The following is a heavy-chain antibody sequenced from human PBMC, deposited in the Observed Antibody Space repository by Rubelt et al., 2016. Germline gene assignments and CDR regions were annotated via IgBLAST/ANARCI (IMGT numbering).Heavy chain of an antibody. CDR2: INHSGST. Sequence: QVQLQQWGAGLLKPSETLSLTCAVYGGSFSGYYWSWIRQPPGKGLEWIGEINHSGSTNYNPSLKSRVTLSVDTSKNQFSRKLSSVTAADTAVYYGARGFREGTGYSSRNLDYWGQGTLVTVSS. J-gene: IGHJ4*02. D-gene: IGHD6-13*01. CDR1: GGSFSGYY. V-gene: IGHV4-34*01. CDR3: ARGFREGTGYSSRNLDY.